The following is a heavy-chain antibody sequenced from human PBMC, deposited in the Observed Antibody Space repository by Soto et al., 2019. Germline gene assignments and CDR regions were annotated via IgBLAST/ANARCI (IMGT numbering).Heavy chain of an antibody. D-gene: IGHD2-2*01. Sequence: GGSLRLSCAASGFTFSSYAMSWVRQAPGKGLEWVSAISGSGGSTYYADSVKGRFTISRDNSKNTLYLQMNSLRAEDTAVYYCATHRGYCSSTSCYDWFDPWGQGTLVTVSS. J-gene: IGHJ5*02. CDR3: ATHRGYCSSTSCYDWFDP. CDR1: GFTFSSYA. CDR2: ISGSGGST. V-gene: IGHV3-23*01.